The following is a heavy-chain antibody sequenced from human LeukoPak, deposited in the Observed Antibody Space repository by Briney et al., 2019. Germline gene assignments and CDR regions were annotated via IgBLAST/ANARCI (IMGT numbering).Heavy chain of an antibody. CDR3: ARSALTGTWWFDP. CDR1: GGSISSGTYY. V-gene: IGHV4-61*02. Sequence: SETLSLTCTVSGGSISSGTYYWSWIRQPGGKGLEWIGRIYHSGNTNYNPSLKSRVTMSVDTSKNQFSLSLSSVTAADTAVYYCARSALTGTWWFDPWGQGTLVTVSS. J-gene: IGHJ5*02. D-gene: IGHD1-7*01. CDR2: IYHSGNT.